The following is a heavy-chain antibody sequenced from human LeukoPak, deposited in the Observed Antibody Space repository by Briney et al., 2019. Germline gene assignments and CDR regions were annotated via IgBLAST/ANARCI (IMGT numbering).Heavy chain of an antibody. Sequence: SETLSLTCSVSGASMTAAYWAWIRQPSGKGLEYIGYIFHTGITKSSPSLTGRATLSLDTSKNQFSLRLTSVTAADTAIYYCARFARVPDSWGQGILVSVSS. D-gene: IGHD2-21*01. V-gene: IGHV4-59*01. CDR1: GASMTAAY. CDR3: ARFARVPDS. CDR2: IFHTGIT. J-gene: IGHJ4*02.